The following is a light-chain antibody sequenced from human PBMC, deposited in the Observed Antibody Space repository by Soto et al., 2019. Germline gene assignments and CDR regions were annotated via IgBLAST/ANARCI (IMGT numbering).Light chain of an antibody. CDR1: QSVSSY. J-gene: IGKJ4*01. Sequence: DIVLTQSPATLSLSPGERATLSCRASQSVSSYLAWYQQKPGQAPRLLIYDASTRATGIPARFSGSGSGTDFTLTISSLEPEDFAVYYCQQRSNWPPVFGGGTKVEIK. V-gene: IGKV3-11*01. CDR3: QQRSNWPPV. CDR2: DAS.